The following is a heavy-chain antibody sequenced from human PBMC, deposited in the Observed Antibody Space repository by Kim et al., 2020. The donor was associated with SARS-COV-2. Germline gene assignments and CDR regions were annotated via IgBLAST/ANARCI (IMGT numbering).Heavy chain of an antibody. V-gene: IGHV4-59*01. CDR1: GGSISSYY. CDR2: IYYSGST. D-gene: IGHD3-3*01. J-gene: IGHJ4*02. CDR3: ARGGRDFWSGYYADY. Sequence: SETLSLTCTVSGGSISSYYWSWMRQPPGKGLEWIGYIYYSGSTNYNPSLKSRVTISVDTSKNQFSLKLSSVTAADTAVYYCARGGRDFWSGYYADYWGQGTLVTVSS.